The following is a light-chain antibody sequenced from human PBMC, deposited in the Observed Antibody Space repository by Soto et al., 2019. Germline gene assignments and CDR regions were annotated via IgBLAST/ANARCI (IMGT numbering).Light chain of an antibody. V-gene: IGKV3-11*01. CDR2: DAS. J-gene: IGKJ2*02. CDR1: QSVSSY. Sequence: EIVLTQSPATLSLAPGERATLSCRASQSVSSYLAWYQQKPGQAPSLLIYDASNRATGIPARFSGSGYGTDFTLTISSLEPEDFAVYYCQQRSNWARTFGQGTKLEIK. CDR3: QQRSNWART.